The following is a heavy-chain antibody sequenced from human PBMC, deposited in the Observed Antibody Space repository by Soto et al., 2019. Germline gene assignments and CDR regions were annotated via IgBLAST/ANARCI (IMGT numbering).Heavy chain of an antibody. J-gene: IGHJ4*02. CDR3: ARDVTPWFGEFSYYFDY. CDR1: GYTFTSYG. Sequence: ASVKVSCKASGYTFTSYGISWVRQAPGQGLEWMGWISAYNGNTNYAQKLQGRVTMTTDTSTSTAYMELNSLRADDTAVYYCARDVTPWFGEFSYYFDYWGQGTPVTVSS. D-gene: IGHD3-10*01. V-gene: IGHV1-18*01. CDR2: ISAYNGNT.